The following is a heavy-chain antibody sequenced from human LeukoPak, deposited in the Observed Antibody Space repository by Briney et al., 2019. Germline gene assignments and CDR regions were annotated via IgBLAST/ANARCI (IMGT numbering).Heavy chain of an antibody. CDR1: GGSFSGYY. CDR3: ARAVSGRFDY. D-gene: IGHD6-19*01. Sequence: SETLSLTCAVYGGSFSGYYWSWIRQPPVKGLEWIGEINHSGSTNYNPSLKSRVTISVDTSKNQFSLKLSSVTAADTAIYYCARAVSGRFDYWGQGTLVTVSP. V-gene: IGHV4-34*01. CDR2: INHSGST. J-gene: IGHJ4*02.